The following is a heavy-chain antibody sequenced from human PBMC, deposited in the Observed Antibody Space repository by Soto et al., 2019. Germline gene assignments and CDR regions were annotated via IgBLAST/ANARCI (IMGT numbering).Heavy chain of an antibody. Sequence: PGGSLRLSCAASGFTFSSYEMNWVRQAPGKGLEWVSYISSSGSTIYYADSVKGRFTISRDNAKNSLYLQMNSLRAEDTAVYYCARDSRDGYKNYYYYGMDVWGQGTTVTAP. D-gene: IGHD5-12*01. CDR3: ARDSRDGYKNYYYYGMDV. J-gene: IGHJ6*02. CDR1: GFTFSSYE. V-gene: IGHV3-48*03. CDR2: ISSSGSTI.